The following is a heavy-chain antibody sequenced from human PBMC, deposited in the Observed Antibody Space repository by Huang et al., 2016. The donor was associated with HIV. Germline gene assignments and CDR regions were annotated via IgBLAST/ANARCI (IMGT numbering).Heavy chain of an antibody. Sequence: QVQLVESGGGVVQPGRSRRLSCAASGFSFANYAMHWVRQAPGKRLGWVTFISNDGSSRYYADSVKGRFTISRDNFKNALYLQMNRLRGDDTAVYYCTREYTVAGAFDLWGQGTMVTVSS. CDR1: GFSFANYA. V-gene: IGHV3-30-3*01. CDR3: TREYTVAGAFDL. D-gene: IGHD5-12*01. CDR2: ISNDGSSR. J-gene: IGHJ3*01.